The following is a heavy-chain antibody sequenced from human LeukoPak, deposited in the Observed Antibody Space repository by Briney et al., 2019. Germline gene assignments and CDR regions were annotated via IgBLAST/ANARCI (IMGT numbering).Heavy chain of an antibody. J-gene: IGHJ4*02. V-gene: IGHV3-66*02. CDR3: ARESWYCSSTSCFRYFDY. CDR1: GFTVCSNY. D-gene: IGHD2-2*01. CDR2: IYSGGST. Sequence: PGGSLRLSCAASGFTVCSNYMSWVRQAPGKGLEWVSVIYSGGSTYYADSVKGRFTISRDNSKNTLYLQMNSLRAEDTAVYYCARESWYCSSTSCFRYFDYWGQGTLVTVSS.